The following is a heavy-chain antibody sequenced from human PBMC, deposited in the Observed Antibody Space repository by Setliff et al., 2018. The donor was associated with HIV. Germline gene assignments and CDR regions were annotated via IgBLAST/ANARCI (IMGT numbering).Heavy chain of an antibody. V-gene: IGHV4-59*01. J-gene: IGHJ5*02. CDR3: ARAAPPLWFGELRNWFDP. CDR1: GGSISSYY. D-gene: IGHD3-10*01. CDR2: TYYSGST. Sequence: SETLSLTCTVSGGSISSYYWSWIRQPPGKGLEWIGYTYYSGSTNYNPSLKSRVTISVDTSKNQFSLKLSSVTAADTAVYYCARAAPPLWFGELRNWFDPWGQGTLVTVSS.